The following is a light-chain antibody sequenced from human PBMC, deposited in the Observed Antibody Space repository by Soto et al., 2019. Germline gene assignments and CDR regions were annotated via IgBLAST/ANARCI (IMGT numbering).Light chain of an antibody. CDR1: SSDVGGYNY. CDR2: DVS. Sequence: QSVLTQPASVSGSPGQSITISCTGTSSDVGGYNYVSWYQQHPGKAPKFMIYDVSNRPPGVSNRFSGSKSGNTASLTISGLQAEDEADYYCSSYTTSNTRQIVFGTGTKVTVL. J-gene: IGLJ1*01. CDR3: SSYTTSNTRQIV. V-gene: IGLV2-14*01.